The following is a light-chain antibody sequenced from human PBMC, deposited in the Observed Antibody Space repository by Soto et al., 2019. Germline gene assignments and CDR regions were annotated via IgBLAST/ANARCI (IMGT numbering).Light chain of an antibody. CDR3: QQYNIYS. CDR1: QSISSW. V-gene: IGKV1-5*03. CDR2: KAS. Sequence: MTPSPATMSASVEDRVTIICRASQSISSWLAWYQQKPGKAPKLLIYKASSLESGVPSRFSGSGSGTEFTLTISSLQPDDFATYYCQQYNIYSFGQGTKVDIK. J-gene: IGKJ1*01.